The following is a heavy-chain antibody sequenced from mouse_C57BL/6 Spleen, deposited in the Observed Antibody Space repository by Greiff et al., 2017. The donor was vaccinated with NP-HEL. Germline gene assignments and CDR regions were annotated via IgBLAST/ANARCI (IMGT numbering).Heavy chain of an antibody. D-gene: IGHD1-1*01. CDR1: GFTFSSYA. CDR3: TRAVITTVVAPFDY. Sequence: EVMLVESGEGLVKPGGSLKLSCAASGFTFSSYAMSWVPQTPEKRLEWVAYISSGGDYIYYADTVKGRFTISRDNARNTLYLQMSSLKSEDTAMYYCTRAVITTVVAPFDYWGQGTTLTVSS. J-gene: IGHJ2*01. CDR2: ISSGGDYI. V-gene: IGHV5-9-1*02.